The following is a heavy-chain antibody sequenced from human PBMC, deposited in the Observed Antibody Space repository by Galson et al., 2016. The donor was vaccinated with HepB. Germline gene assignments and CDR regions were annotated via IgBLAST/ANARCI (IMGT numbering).Heavy chain of an antibody. V-gene: IGHV3-33*01. CDR1: GFTFSYYG. Sequence: SLRLSCAASGFTFSYYGMHWVRQAPGKGLDWVAAVNYDGTKKGYADSVKGRFAISRDNYEGTLYLQMNSLRAEDTAVYYCARVRKDYYYYYGMEVWGKGTTVTVSS. J-gene: IGHJ6*04. CDR2: VNYDGTKK. CDR3: ARVRKDYYYYYGMEV.